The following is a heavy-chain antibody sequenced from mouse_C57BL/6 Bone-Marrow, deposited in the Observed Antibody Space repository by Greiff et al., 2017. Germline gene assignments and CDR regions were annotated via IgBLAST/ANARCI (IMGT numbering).Heavy chain of an antibody. J-gene: IGHJ4*01. CDR3: ARVWDIGPVVATNAIDY. D-gene: IGHD1-1*01. CDR2: IYPGSGDT. V-gene: IGHV1-76*01. Sequence: QVQLKESGPELVRPGASVKLSCKASGYTFTDYYMNWVKQRPGQGLEWIARIYPGSGDTYYNEKFKGKATLTAEKSSCTAYLQLSSLTSEDSAVYFCARVWDIGPVVATNAIDYWGQGTSLTVSS. CDR1: GYTFTDYY.